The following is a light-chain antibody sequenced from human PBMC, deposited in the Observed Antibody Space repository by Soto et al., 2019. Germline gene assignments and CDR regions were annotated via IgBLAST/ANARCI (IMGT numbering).Light chain of an antibody. CDR2: GAS. CDR1: QRLSNRE. Sequence: VLTQSPGTLSLSPGERATLSCRASQRLSNRELAWYRQQPGQAPRLLIYGASSRATGIPERFSCSGSWTDFTLTINRLEPEDSAVYYCQQHGTTFGQGTKVDI. J-gene: IGKJ1*01. CDR3: QQHGTT. V-gene: IGKV3-20*01.